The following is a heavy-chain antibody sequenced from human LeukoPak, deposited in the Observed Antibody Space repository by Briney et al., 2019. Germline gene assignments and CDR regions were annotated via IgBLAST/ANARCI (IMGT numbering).Heavy chain of an antibody. V-gene: IGHV3-53*01. Sequence: PGGSLSLSCKVSGFTASSNYTGCVRQAPGKGLEWVSIIHSVGDTFYADSVEGRFTISRDNSHHIVYLQMNSLTVEDTAVYYFARQGTGLHYWGQGTLVTVSS. CDR2: IHSVGDT. CDR1: GFTASSNY. J-gene: IGHJ4*02. CDR3: ARQGTGLHY. D-gene: IGHD1-1*01.